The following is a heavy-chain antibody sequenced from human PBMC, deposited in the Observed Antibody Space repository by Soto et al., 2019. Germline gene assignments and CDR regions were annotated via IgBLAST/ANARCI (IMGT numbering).Heavy chain of an antibody. CDR3: ANLGGWSSRGMDV. D-gene: IGHD6-19*01. Sequence: PGGSLRLSCAASGFTFSSYAMSWVRQAPGKGLEWVSAISGSGGSTYYADSVKGRFTISRDNSKNTLYLQMNSLRAEDTAVYYCANLGGWSSRGMDVWGQGTTVTVSS. J-gene: IGHJ6*02. V-gene: IGHV3-23*01. CDR2: ISGSGGST. CDR1: GFTFSSYA.